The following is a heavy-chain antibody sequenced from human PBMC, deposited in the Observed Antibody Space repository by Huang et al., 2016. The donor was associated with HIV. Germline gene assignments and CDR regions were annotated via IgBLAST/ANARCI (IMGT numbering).Heavy chain of an antibody. V-gene: IGHV1-69*01. CDR2: INPTLGTA. CDR3: ATVDYYDTSGPQRGYFDN. Sequence: QVQLVQSGAEVKKPGSSVKVSCKASGGSFGNFAIGWVRQAPGQGLEWMGGINPTLGTANYSQKVQGRVSIIADESTSTAYMELSSLRAEDTAVYYCATVDYYDTSGPQRGYFDNWGQGTLVTVSS. CDR1: GGSFGNFA. J-gene: IGHJ4*02. D-gene: IGHD3-22*01.